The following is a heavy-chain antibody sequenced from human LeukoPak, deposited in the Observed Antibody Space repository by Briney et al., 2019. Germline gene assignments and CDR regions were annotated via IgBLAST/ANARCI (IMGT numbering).Heavy chain of an antibody. J-gene: IGHJ6*03. Sequence: PSQTLSLTCTVSGGSISSGSYYWSWIRQPAGKGLEWIGHIYTSGSTNYNPSLKSRVTISVDTSKNQFSPKLSSVTAADTAVYYCSRGGYSSSWDYYYYYMDVWGKGTTVTVSS. CDR2: IYTSGST. V-gene: IGHV4-61*09. D-gene: IGHD6-13*01. CDR3: SRGGYSSSWDYYYYYMDV. CDR1: GGSISSGSYY.